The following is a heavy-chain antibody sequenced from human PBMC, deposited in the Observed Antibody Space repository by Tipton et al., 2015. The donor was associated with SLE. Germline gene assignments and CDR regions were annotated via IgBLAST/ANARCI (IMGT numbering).Heavy chain of an antibody. Sequence: TLSLTCAVSGGSISSSNWWSWVRQPPGKGLEWIGEIYHSGSTNYNPSLKSRVTISVDKSKNQFSLKLTSVTAADTAVYYCARAYYGDDNWFDPWGQGTLVTVSS. CDR2: IYHSGST. J-gene: IGHJ5*02. D-gene: IGHD3-10*01. V-gene: IGHV4-4*02. CDR1: GGSISSSNW. CDR3: ARAYYGDDNWFDP.